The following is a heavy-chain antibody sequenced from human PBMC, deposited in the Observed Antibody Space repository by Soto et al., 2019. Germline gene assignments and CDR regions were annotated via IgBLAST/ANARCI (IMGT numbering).Heavy chain of an antibody. V-gene: IGHV1-2*02. CDR2: INPNSGGT. J-gene: IGHJ6*03. CDR3: ARVPTATRDYYMDV. Sequence: GQGLEWMGWINPNSGGTNYAQKFQGRVTMTRDTSASTAYMELSSLRSEDTAVYYCARVPTATRDYYMDVWGNGTTVTVSS. D-gene: IGHD2-2*01.